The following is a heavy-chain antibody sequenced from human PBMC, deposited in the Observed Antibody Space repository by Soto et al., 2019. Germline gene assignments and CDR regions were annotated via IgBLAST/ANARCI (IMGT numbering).Heavy chain of an antibody. CDR1: GFTFSSYA. J-gene: IGHJ4*02. V-gene: IGHV3-23*01. CDR3: AKDLLGYCSGGSCYPGYFDY. D-gene: IGHD2-15*01. CDR2: ISGSGGST. Sequence: GGSLRLSCAASGFTFSSYAMSWVRQAPGKGLEWVSAISGSGGSTYYAGSVKGRFTISRDNSKNTLYLQMNSLRAEDTAVYYCAKDLLGYCSGGSCYPGYFDYWGQGTLVTVSS.